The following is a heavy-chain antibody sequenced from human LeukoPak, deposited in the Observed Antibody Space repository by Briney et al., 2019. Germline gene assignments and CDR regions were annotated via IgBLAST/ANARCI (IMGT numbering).Heavy chain of an antibody. CDR2: IYYSGTT. V-gene: IGHV4-31*03. CDR1: GGSISSGGYY. CDR3: ARDASLDV. Sequence: PSETLSLTCTVSGGSISSGGYYWHWIRQYPGKGLEWIGSIYYSGTTYYNPSLKNRVTISVDTSKNQYFLRLSSVTAADTAVYYCARDASLDVWGQGTTVTVSS. J-gene: IGHJ6*02.